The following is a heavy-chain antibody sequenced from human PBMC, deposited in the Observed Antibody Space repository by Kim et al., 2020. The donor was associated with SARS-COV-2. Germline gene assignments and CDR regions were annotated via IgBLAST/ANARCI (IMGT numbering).Heavy chain of an antibody. D-gene: IGHD3-22*01. CDR1: GFTFSNAW. CDR2: IKSKTDGGTT. V-gene: IGHV3-15*01. CDR3: TTVPLDDYDSSGDQAY. Sequence: GGSLRLSCAASGFTFSNAWMSWVRQAPGKGLEWVGRIKSKTDGGTTDYAAPVKCTFTISRDESKITLYLQMNSLKTEDTAVYYCTTVPLDDYDSSGDQAYWGQGTLVTVSS. J-gene: IGHJ4*02.